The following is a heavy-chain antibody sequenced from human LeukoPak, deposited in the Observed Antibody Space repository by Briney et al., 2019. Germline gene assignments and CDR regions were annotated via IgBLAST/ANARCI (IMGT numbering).Heavy chain of an antibody. V-gene: IGHV1-2*06. D-gene: IGHD5-12*01. CDR3: ARFGYSGYDLNLDY. CDR2: INPSNGDT. J-gene: IGHJ4*02. Sequence: ASVKVSCKASGYTFTGYYIHWVRQAPGQGLERMGRINPSNGDTKYAQKFRGRVTMTRDTYMTTAYMELNRLRFDDTAVYYCARFGYSGYDLNLDYWGQGTLVTVSS. CDR1: GYTFTGYY.